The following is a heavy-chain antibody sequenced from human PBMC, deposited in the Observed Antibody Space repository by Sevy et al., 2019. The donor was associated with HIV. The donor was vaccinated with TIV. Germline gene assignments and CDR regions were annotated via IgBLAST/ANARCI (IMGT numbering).Heavy chain of an antibody. CDR2: VSQSGSA. V-gene: IGHV4-34*01. D-gene: IGHD2-15*01. CDR1: GVSFSDYY. CDR3: ARGPLFSPEYCSGGTCPTIDY. J-gene: IGHJ4*02. Sequence: SETLSLTCAVSGVSFSDYYWAWIRQPPGKGLEWIGEVSQSGSANYNPSLRSRVIMSLDTSNNHLSLKLTSVTAADTAVYYCARGPLFSPEYCSGGTCPTIDYWSQGTLVTVSS.